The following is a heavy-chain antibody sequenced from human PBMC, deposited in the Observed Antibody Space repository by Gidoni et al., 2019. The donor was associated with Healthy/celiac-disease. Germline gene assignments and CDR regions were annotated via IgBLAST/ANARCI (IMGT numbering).Heavy chain of an antibody. D-gene: IGHD6-13*01. CDR3: ATLGSWFRELFGY. Sequence: QVQLVQSGAGGKKPGSSVKFSSKASGGPFSSYAISWVRQAPGQGLEWMGGIIPIFGTANYAQKFQGRVTITADESTSTAYMELSSLRSEDTAVYYCATLGSWFRELFGYWGQGTLVTVSS. CDR2: IIPIFGTA. J-gene: IGHJ4*02. V-gene: IGHV1-69*01. CDR1: GGPFSSYA.